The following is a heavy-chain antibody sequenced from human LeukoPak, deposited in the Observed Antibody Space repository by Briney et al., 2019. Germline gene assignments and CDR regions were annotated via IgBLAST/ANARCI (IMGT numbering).Heavy chain of an antibody. CDR2: IYPGDSET. Sequence: GESLKISCKGSGDSFTNYWIGWVRQMPGKGLEWVGIIYPGDSETRYSPSFQGQVTISADKSISAAYLQCSSLKASDTAIYYCARHLRARPFDFWGQGTLVTVSS. V-gene: IGHV5-51*01. CDR1: GDSFTNYW. J-gene: IGHJ4*02. CDR3: ARHLRARPFDF.